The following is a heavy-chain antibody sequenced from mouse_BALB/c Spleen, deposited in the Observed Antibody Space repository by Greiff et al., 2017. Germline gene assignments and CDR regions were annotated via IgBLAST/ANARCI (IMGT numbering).Heavy chain of an antibody. CDR1: GFNIKDTY. CDR3: ARPIYDGYYLFWFAY. V-gene: IGHV14-3*02. Sequence: EVQLQQSGAELVKPGASVKLSCTASGFNIKDTYMHWVKQRPEQGLEWIGRIDPANGNTKYDPKFQGKATITAATSSNTAYLQLSSLTSEDTAVYYCARPIYDGYYLFWFAYWGQGTLVTVSA. CDR2: IDPANGNT. D-gene: IGHD2-3*01. J-gene: IGHJ3*01.